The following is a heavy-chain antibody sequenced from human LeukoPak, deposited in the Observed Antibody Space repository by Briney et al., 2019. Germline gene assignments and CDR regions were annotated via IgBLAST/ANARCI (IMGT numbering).Heavy chain of an antibody. D-gene: IGHD5-18*01. Sequence: PSETLSLTCTVSGGSISSYYWSWIRQPAGKGLEWIGRIYTSGSTNYNPSLKSRVTMSVDTSKNQFSLKLSSVTAADTAVYYCARVDTAMVGRDYFDYWGQGTLVTVSS. CDR2: IYTSGST. J-gene: IGHJ4*02. V-gene: IGHV4-4*07. CDR1: GGSISSYY. CDR3: ARVDTAMVGRDYFDY.